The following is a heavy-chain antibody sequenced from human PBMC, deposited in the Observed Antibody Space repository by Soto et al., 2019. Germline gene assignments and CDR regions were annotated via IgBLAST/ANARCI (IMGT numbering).Heavy chain of an antibody. CDR3: ARDSKPTYCSSTSCYSAGDY. CDR2: ISPSDGST. V-gene: IGHV1-18*04. D-gene: IGHD2-2*02. CDR1: GYTFTSYY. Sequence: ASVKVSCKASGYTFTSYYMHWVRQAPGQGLEWMGWISPSDGSTNYAQKLQGRVTMTTDTSTSTAYMELRSLRSDDTAVYYCARDSKPTYCSSTSCYSAGDYWGQGTLVTVSS. J-gene: IGHJ4*02.